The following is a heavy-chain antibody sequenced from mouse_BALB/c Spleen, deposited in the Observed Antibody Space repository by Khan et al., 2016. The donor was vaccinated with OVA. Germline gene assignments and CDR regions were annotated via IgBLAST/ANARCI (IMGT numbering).Heavy chain of an antibody. V-gene: IGHV1S136*01. D-gene: IGHD2-2*01. J-gene: IGHJ4*01. CDR2: INPYNDGT. Sequence: VQLQQSGPELVKPGASVKMSCKASGYTVTTSLIHWVQQKPGQGLEWIGYINPYNDGTKYNEKFKGKATLTSDKSPSPASMELNRLTSEDSAVFYWARGGYLDYSVMDYWGQGTSVTVSS. CDR3: ARGGYLDYSVMDY. CDR1: GYTVTTSL.